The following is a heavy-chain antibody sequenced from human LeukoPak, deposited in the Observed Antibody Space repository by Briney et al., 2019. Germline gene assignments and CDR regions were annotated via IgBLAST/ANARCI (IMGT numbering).Heavy chain of an antibody. D-gene: IGHD2-2*02. CDR3: ATRSYCSSTSCYNVGY. J-gene: IGHJ4*02. CDR2: ISGSGGST. V-gene: IGHV3-23*01. Sequence: PGGSLRLSCAASGFTFSSYAMSWVRQAPGKGLEWVSAISGSGGSTYYADSVKGRFTISRDNSKNTLYLQMNSLRAEDTAVYYCATRSYCSSTSCYNVGYWGQGTLVTVSS. CDR1: GFTFSSYA.